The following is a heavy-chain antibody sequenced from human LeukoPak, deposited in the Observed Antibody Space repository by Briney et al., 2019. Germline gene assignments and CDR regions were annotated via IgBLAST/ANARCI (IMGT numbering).Heavy chain of an antibody. CDR2: INHSGST. CDR3: ARAFLRYCSRTSCSSPPRAFEI. V-gene: IGHV4-34*01. CDR1: GGSFNGYY. J-gene: IGHJ3*02. Sequence: KPSETLSLTCAVYGGSFNGYYWSWIRQPPGKGREWIGEINHSGSTNYNPSLKSRVTISVDTSRNQFSLKLSSVTAADTAVYYCARAFLRYCSRTSCSSPPRAFEIWGQGTMVTVSS. D-gene: IGHD2-2*01.